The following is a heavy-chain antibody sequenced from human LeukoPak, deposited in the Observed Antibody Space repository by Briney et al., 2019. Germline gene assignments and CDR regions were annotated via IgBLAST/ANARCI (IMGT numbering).Heavy chain of an antibody. J-gene: IGHJ4*02. CDR3: AKAAFSRTSYFDY. CDR2: IYAGGST. V-gene: IGHV3-53*01. D-gene: IGHD3-3*02. Sequence: GGSLRLSCAASGFSVSNNYMSWVRQAPGKGLEWVSVIYAGGSTYYADSVKGRFTISRDNSKNTLYLQMDSLRADDTAVYYCAKAAFSRTSYFDYWGQGTLVTVSS. CDR1: GFSVSNNY.